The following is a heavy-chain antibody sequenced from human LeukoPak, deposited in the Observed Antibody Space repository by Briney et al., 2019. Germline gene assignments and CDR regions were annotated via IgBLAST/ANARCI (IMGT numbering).Heavy chain of an antibody. CDR3: ARSPTSWYFDY. Sequence: GRSLRLSCAASGFTFSSYAMSWVRQAPGKGLEWVSAISGSGGSTYYADSVKGRFTISRDNSKNTLYLQMNSLRPEDTSVYYCARSPTSWYFDYWGQGTLVTVSS. V-gene: IGHV3-23*01. CDR2: ISGSGGST. D-gene: IGHD2-2*01. CDR1: GFTFSSYA. J-gene: IGHJ4*02.